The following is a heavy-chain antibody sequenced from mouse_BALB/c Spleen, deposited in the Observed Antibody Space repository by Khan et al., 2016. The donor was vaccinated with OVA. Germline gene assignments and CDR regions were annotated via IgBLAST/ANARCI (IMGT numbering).Heavy chain of an antibody. J-gene: IGHJ2*01. CDR2: ISYSGNT. Sequence: EVQLQESGPGLMKPSQSLSLTCTVTGYSITSDYAWNWIRQFPGNKLEWMGYISYSGNTKYNPSLKSRISITRDTSKNQFFLQLNSVTTEDTATYYGARIYGGDFDYWGQGTTLTVSS. CDR3: ARIYGGDFDY. D-gene: IGHD1-1*01. V-gene: IGHV3-2*02. CDR1: GYSITSDYA.